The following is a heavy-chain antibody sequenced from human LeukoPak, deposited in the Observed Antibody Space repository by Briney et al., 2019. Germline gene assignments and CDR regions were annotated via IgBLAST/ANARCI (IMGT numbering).Heavy chain of an antibody. V-gene: IGHV1-18*01. D-gene: IGHD3-9*01. CDR3: ARDRRGILTGNRFDY. CDR1: GYTFTSYG. CDR2: ISAYNGNT. Sequence: ASVKVSCKASGYTFTSYGISWVRQAPGQGLEWMGWISAYNGNTNYAQKLQGRVTMTTDTSTSTAYMELRSLRSDDTAVYYCARDRRGILTGNRFDYWGQGTLVTVSS. J-gene: IGHJ4*02.